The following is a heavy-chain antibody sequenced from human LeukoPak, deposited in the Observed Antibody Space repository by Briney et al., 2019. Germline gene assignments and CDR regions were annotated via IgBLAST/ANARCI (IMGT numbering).Heavy chain of an antibody. CDR1: GYTFTGCY. CDR2: INPNSGGT. CDR3: ARDADVGAPHFDY. V-gene: IGHV1-2*06. D-gene: IGHD1-26*01. J-gene: IGHJ4*02. Sequence: GASVTVSCKASGYTFTGCYMHWVRQAPGQGLEWMGRINPNSGGTNYAQKFQGRVTMTRDTSISTAYMELSRLRSDDTAVYYCARDADVGAPHFDYWGQGTLVTVSS.